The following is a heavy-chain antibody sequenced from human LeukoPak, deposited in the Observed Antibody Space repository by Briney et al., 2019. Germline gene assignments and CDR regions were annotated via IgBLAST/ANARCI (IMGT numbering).Heavy chain of an antibody. V-gene: IGHV1-69*13. D-gene: IGHD1-26*01. CDR3: AGGSYYSPTGGFDY. J-gene: IGHJ4*02. CDR1: GGTFSSYA. CDR2: IIPIFGTA. Sequence: ASVKVSCKASGGTFSSYAISWVRQAPGQGLEWMGGIIPIFGTANYAQKFQGRVTITADESTSTAYMELSSLRSEDTAVYYCAGGSYYSPTGGFDYWGQGTLATVSS.